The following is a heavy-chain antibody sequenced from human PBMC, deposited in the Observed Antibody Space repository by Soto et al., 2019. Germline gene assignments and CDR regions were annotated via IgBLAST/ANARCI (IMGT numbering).Heavy chain of an antibody. J-gene: IGHJ6*02. CDR2: IYYSGSP. CDR1: GGSVSRGSYY. D-gene: IGHD6-19*01. V-gene: IGHV4-61*01. Sequence: SETLSLTCTVSGGSVSRGSYYWSWIRQPPGKGLEWIGYIYYSGSPNYTPSLKSRVTISVHTSKNQFSLKLSSVTAADTAVYYCARGSGDSRGSYSYYYYDYGMGGCRQVTRIPVAS. CDR3: ARGSGDSRGSYSYYYYDYGMGG.